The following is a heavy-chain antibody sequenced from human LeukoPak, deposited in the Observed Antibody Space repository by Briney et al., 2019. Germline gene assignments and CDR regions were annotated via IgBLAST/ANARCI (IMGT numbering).Heavy chain of an antibody. V-gene: IGHV4-59*12. CDR1: GGSISSYY. J-gene: IGHJ4*02. CDR2: IYYSGST. D-gene: IGHD3-16*01. CDR3: AREEGGAIDY. Sequence: SETLSLTCTVSGGSISSYYWSWIRQPPGKGLEWIGYIYYSGSTNYNPSLKSRVTISVDTSKNQFSLKLSSVTAADTAVYYCAREEGGAIDYWGQGTLVTVSS.